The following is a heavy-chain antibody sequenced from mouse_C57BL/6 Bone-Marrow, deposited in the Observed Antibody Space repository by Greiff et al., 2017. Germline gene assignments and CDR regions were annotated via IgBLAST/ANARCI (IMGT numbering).Heavy chain of an antibody. J-gene: IGHJ3*01. CDR2: ISNGGGST. Sequence: EVMLVESGGGLVQPGGSLKLSCAASGFTFSDYYMYWVRQTPEKRLEWVAYISNGGGSTYYPDTVKGRFTISRDNAKNTLYLQMSRLKSEDTAMYNCARRGLYGNGFAYWGQGTLVTVSA. CDR1: GFTFSDYY. D-gene: IGHD2-1*01. V-gene: IGHV5-12*01. CDR3: ARRGLYGNGFAY.